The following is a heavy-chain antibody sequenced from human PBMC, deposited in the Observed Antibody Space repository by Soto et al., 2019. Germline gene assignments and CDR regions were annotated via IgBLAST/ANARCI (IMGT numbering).Heavy chain of an antibody. J-gene: IGHJ6*02. D-gene: IGHD4-4*01. CDR1: GFTFDDYT. V-gene: IGHV3-43*01. CDR2: ISWDGGST. CDR3: AKDESNYRLDYYYGMDV. Sequence: PGGSLRLSCAASGFTFDDYTMHWVRQAPGKGLEWVSLISWDGGSTYYADSVKGRFTISRDNSKNSLYLQMNSLRTEDTALYYCAKDESNYRLDYYYGMDVWGQGTTVTVSS.